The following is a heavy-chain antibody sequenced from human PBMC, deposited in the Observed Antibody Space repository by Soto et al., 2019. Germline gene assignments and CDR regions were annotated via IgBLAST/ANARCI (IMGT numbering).Heavy chain of an antibody. CDR3: ARPEGLSYYYMDV. D-gene: IGHD3-3*01. Sequence: QVQLLESGGGLVKPGGSLRLSCAASGFTFSDYYMSWIRQAPGKGLEWVSYISSSGSTIYYADSVKGRFTISSDNAKNSLYMQMNSLRAADTAVYYCARPEGLSYYYMDVWGQGTTVTVSS. CDR1: GFTFSDYY. J-gene: IGHJ6*03. CDR2: ISSSGSTI. V-gene: IGHV3-11*01.